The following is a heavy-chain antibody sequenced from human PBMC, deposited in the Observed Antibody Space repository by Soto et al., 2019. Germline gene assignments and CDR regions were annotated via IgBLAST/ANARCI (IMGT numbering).Heavy chain of an antibody. CDR1: GGSVSNYY. V-gene: IGHV4-59*08. CDR2: LYYSGNS. Sequence: QVQLQESGPGLVKPSETLSLTCSVSGGSVSNYYWGWIRQSAGRGLEWVGYLYYSGNSKYSPSLKSRATISRDTSKNQLSLRLTSGTAADTAVYYCAKAVNNREPAFDVWGPGTVVTVSS. CDR3: AKAVNNREPAFDV. D-gene: IGHD1-20*01. J-gene: IGHJ3*01.